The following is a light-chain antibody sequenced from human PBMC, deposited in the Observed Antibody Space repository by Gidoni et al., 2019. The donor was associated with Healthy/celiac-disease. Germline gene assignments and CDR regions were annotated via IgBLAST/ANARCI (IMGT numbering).Light chain of an antibody. CDR2: VAS. Sequence: EIVMTQSPATLSVSPGERATLSCRASQSVNSNLAWYQQKPGQAPRLLIYVASTRATGIPARFSGGGSGTDFTLTISSLQSEDFAVYCCQQYNNWPLTFGQGTKVEIK. CDR3: QQYNNWPLT. J-gene: IGKJ1*01. CDR1: QSVNSN. V-gene: IGKV3-15*01.